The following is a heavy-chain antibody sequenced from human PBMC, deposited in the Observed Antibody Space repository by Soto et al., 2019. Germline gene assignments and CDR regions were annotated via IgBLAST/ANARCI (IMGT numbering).Heavy chain of an antibody. V-gene: IGHV4-39*01. D-gene: IGHD2-15*01. Sequence: PSETLSLTCTVSGGSISSSSYYWGWIRQPPGKGLEWIGSIYYSGSTYYNPSLKSRVTISVDTSKNQFSLKLSSVTAADTAVYYCARHFSRIDAFDIWGQGTMVTVSS. CDR3: ARHFSRIDAFDI. CDR1: GGSISSSSYY. J-gene: IGHJ3*02. CDR2: IYYSGST.